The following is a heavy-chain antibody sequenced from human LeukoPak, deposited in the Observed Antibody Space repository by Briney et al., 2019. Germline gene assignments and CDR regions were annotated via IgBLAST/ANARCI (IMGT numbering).Heavy chain of an antibody. J-gene: IGHJ4*02. D-gene: IGHD2-2*01. CDR3: AKDRKQLLYYFDY. Sequence: GGSLRLSCAASGFTFSSYAMSWVRQAPGRGLEWVSAISGSGGSTYYADSVKGRFTISRDNSKNTLYLQMNSLRAEDTAVYYCAKDRKQLLYYFDYWGQGTLVTVSS. CDR1: GFTFSSYA. V-gene: IGHV3-23*01. CDR2: ISGSGGST.